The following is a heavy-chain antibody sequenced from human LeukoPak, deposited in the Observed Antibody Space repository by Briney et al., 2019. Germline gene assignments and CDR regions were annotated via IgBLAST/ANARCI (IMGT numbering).Heavy chain of an antibody. Sequence: PSETLSLTCTVSGGSISSGDYYWSWLRQPPGKGLEWIGYIYYSGSTYYNPSLKSRVTISVDTSKNQFSLKLSSVTAADTAVYYCARERIEYSSSSYFDYWGQGTLVTVSS. V-gene: IGHV4-30-4*08. CDR3: ARERIEYSSSSYFDY. J-gene: IGHJ4*02. D-gene: IGHD6-6*01. CDR1: GGSISSGDYY. CDR2: IYYSGST.